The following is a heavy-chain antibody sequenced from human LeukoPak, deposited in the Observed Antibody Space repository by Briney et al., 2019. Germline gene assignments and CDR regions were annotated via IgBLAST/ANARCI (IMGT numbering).Heavy chain of an antibody. CDR2: IIPIFGTA. J-gene: IGHJ4*02. D-gene: IGHD2-15*01. CDR1: GYTFTSYA. V-gene: IGHV1-69*13. CDR3: ARVFVGGSFDY. Sequence: ASVKVSCKASGYTFTSYAISWVRQAPGQGLEWMGGIIPIFGTANYAQKFQGRVTITADESTSTAYMELSSLRSEDTAVYYCARVFVGGSFDYWGQGTLVTVSS.